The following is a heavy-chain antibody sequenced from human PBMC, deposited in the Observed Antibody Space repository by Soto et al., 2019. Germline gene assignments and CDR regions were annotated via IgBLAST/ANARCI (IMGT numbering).Heavy chain of an antibody. CDR2: ISGSGGST. J-gene: IGHJ4*02. D-gene: IGHD3-3*01. CDR3: AKGEYYDFWSGYTYYFDY. CDR1: GFTFSSYA. V-gene: IGHV3-23*01. Sequence: PGGSLRLSCAASGFTFSSYAMSWVRQAPGKGLEWVSAISGSGGSTYYADSVKGRFTISRDNSKNTLYLQMNSLRAEDTAVYYCAKGEYYDFWSGYTYYFDYWGQGTLATVSS.